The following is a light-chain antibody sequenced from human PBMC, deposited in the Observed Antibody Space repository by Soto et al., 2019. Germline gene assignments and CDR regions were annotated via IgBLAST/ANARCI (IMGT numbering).Light chain of an antibody. Sequence: QSALAQPASVSGSPGQSITISCTGTSSDVGRYDYVSWFQQHPGKTPKLLIYDVSNWPSGASDRFSGSKSGNTASLTISALQPEDEADYYCSSFTTSSTFVFGTGTKVTVL. CDR2: DVS. V-gene: IGLV2-14*01. CDR1: SSDVGRYDY. J-gene: IGLJ1*01. CDR3: SSFTTSSTFV.